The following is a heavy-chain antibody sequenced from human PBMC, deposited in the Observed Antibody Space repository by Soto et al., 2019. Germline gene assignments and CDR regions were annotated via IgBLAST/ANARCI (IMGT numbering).Heavy chain of an antibody. D-gene: IGHD6-6*01. V-gene: IGHV3-23*01. CDR2: ISGSGGST. CDR1: GFTFSSYA. Sequence: GESLKISCAASGFTFSSYAMSWVRQAPGKGLEWVSAISGSGGSTYYADSVKGRFTISRDNSKNTLYLQMNSLRAEDTAVYYCAKVSYEGSSSFWGQGTLVTVSS. CDR3: AKVSYEGSSSF. J-gene: IGHJ4*02.